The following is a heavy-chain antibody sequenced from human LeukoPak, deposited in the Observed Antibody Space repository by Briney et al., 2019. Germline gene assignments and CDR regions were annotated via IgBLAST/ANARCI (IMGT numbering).Heavy chain of an antibody. J-gene: IGHJ4*02. V-gene: IGHV1-2*02. CDR3: AREKKLRLLIAVAGVEDY. CDR2: INPNSGGT. D-gene: IGHD6-19*01. CDR1: GYTFTGYY. Sequence: ASVKVSCKASGYTFTGYYMHWVRQAPGQGLEWMGWINPNSGGTNYAQKFQGRVTMTRDTSISTAYMELGRLRSDDTAVYYCAREKKLRLLIAVAGVEDYWGQGTLVTVSS.